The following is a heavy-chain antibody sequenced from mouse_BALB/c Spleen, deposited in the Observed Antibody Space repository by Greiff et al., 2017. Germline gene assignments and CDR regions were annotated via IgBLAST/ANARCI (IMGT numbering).Heavy chain of an antibody. V-gene: IGHV5-6-5*01. CDR2: ISSGGST. Sequence: EVKLMESGGGLVKPGGSLKLSCAASGFTFSSYAMSWVRQTPEKRLEWVASISSGGSTYYPDSVKGRFTISRDNARNILYLQMSSLRSEDTAMYYCAREDYEVSFAYWGQGTLVTVSA. CDR1: GFTFSSYA. D-gene: IGHD1-1*01. J-gene: IGHJ3*01. CDR3: AREDYEVSFAY.